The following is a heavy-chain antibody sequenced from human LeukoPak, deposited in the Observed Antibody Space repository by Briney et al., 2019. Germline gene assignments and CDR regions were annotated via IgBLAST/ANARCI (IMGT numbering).Heavy chain of an antibody. V-gene: IGHV3-23*01. CDR2: ISDSGGRT. Sequence: PGGSLRLSCAVSGITLSNYGMSWVRQAPGKGLEWVAGISDSGGRTNYADSVKGRSTISRDNPKNTLYLQMNSLRAEDTAAYFCAKRGVVIRVILVGFHKEAYYFDSWGQGALVTVSS. J-gene: IGHJ4*02. D-gene: IGHD3-22*01. CDR1: GITLSNYG. CDR3: AKRGVVIRVILVGFHKEAYYFDS.